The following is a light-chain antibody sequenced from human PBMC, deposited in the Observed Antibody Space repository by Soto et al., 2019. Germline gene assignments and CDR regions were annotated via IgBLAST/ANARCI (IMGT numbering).Light chain of an antibody. CDR1: SSDVGGYNY. Sequence: QSVLTQPASVSGSPGQSITISCTGTSSDVGGYNYVSWYQQHPGKAPKLIIYDVSNRPSGVSNRFSGSKSGNTASLTISGLQAEDEADYYCGSYTSSSKVFGTGTKVTVL. V-gene: IGLV2-14*01. J-gene: IGLJ1*01. CDR3: GSYTSSSKV. CDR2: DVS.